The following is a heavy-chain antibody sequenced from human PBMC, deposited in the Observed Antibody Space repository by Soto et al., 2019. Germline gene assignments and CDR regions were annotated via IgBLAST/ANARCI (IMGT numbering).Heavy chain of an antibody. V-gene: IGHV4-59*12. Sequence: SETLSLTCTVSGGSISSYYWSWIRQPPGKGLEWIGYIYYSGSTNYNPSLKSRVTISVDTSKNQFSLKLSSVTAADTAVYYCARGGCSSTSCYPASYYYYYIDVWDKGTTVTVSS. CDR2: IYYSGST. CDR1: GGSISSYY. J-gene: IGHJ6*03. D-gene: IGHD2-2*01. CDR3: ARGGCSSTSCYPASYYYYYIDV.